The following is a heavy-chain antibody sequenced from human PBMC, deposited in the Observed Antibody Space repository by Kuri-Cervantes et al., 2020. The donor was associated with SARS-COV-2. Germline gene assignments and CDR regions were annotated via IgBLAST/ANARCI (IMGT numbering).Heavy chain of an antibody. V-gene: IGHV1-18*01. Sequence: ASVKVSCKASGYTFTSYGISWVRQAPGQGLEWMGWISAYNGNTNYAQKLQGRVTMTTDTSTSTAYMELSSLRSEDTAVYYCARGCSSTSCYTDVYYYYGMDVWGQGTTVTVSS. CDR3: ARGCSSTSCYTDVYYYYGMDV. D-gene: IGHD2-2*02. CDR2: ISAYNGNT. J-gene: IGHJ6*02. CDR1: GYTFTSYG.